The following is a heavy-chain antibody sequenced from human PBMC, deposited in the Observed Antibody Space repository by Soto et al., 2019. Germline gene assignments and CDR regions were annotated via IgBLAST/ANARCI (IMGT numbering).Heavy chain of an antibody. CDR3: ARQKLWMATINNDAFDV. CDR1: GYTFNTYW. V-gene: IGHV5-51*01. CDR2: IYPGDSDT. D-gene: IGHD2-21*01. J-gene: IGHJ3*01. Sequence: ESLKISCKGSGYTFNTYWIGWVRQMPGKGLEWMGFIYPGDSDTTYSPSFQGQVTISVDKSISTAYLQWSSLKVSNTAIYYCARQKLWMATINNDAFDVWGQGTKVIVSS.